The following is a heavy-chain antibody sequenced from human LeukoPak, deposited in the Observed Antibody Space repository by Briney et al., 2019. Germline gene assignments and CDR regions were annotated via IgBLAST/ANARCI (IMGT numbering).Heavy chain of an antibody. V-gene: IGHV1-2*02. CDR1: GYTFTGYY. Sequence: GASVKVYCKASGYTFTGYYMHWVRQAPGQGLEWMGWINPNSGGTNYAQKFQGRVTMTRDTSISTAYMELSRLRSDDTAVYYCARVSCSSTSCPARDAFDIWGQGTMVTVSS. D-gene: IGHD2-2*01. CDR2: INPNSGGT. J-gene: IGHJ3*02. CDR3: ARVSCSSTSCPARDAFDI.